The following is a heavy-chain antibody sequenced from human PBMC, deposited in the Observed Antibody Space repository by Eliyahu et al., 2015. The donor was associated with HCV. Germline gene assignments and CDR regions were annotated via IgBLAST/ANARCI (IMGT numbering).Heavy chain of an antibody. Sequence: EVQLVESGGGLVQPGGSLRLSCAASGFTXSSYEMNWVRQAPGKGLEWVSYISSSGSTIYYADSVKGRFTISRDNAKNSLYLQMNSLRAEDTAVYYCARGLDIVVVPAAMLGWYFDLWGRGTLVTVSS. J-gene: IGHJ2*01. CDR3: ARGLDIVVVPAAMLGWYFDL. CDR2: ISSSGSTI. V-gene: IGHV3-48*03. D-gene: IGHD2-2*01. CDR1: GFTXSSYE.